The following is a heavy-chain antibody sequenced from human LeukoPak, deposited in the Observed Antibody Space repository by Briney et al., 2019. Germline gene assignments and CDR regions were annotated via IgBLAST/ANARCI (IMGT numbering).Heavy chain of an antibody. J-gene: IGHJ4*02. CDR2: IYYTGDS. V-gene: IGHV4-59*08. D-gene: IGHD6-6*01. CDR1: GASIFGSY. Sequence: SETLSLTCTVSGASIFGSYWSWIRQPPGKGLEWIGYIYYTGDSNYNPSLKSRATISLDTSRSQFSLMLSSVTAADTAIYYCARHSFARPFDSWGQGTLVTVTS. CDR3: ARHSFARPFDS.